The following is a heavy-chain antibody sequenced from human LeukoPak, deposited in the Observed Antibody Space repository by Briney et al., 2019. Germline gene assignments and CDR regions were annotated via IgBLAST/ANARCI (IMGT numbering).Heavy chain of an antibody. J-gene: IGHJ4*02. CDR2: ISYDGSNK. CDR1: GFTFSSYA. Sequence: QPGGSLRLSCAASGFTFSSYAMHWVRQAPGKGLEWVAVISYDGSNKYYADSVKGRFTISRDNSKNTLYLQMNSLRAEDMAVYYCARVADGYYFDYWGQGTLVTVSS. CDR3: ARVADGYYFDY. V-gene: IGHV3-30-3*01.